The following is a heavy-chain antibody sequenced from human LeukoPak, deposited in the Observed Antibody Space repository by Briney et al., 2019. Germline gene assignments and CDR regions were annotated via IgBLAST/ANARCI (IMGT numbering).Heavy chain of an antibody. CDR3: ARALTPGAFDF. CDR2: ISGSGGST. D-gene: IGHD3-9*01. J-gene: IGHJ3*01. V-gene: IGHV3-23*01. Sequence: GGSLRLSCAASGFTFSSYAMSWVRQAPGKGLEWVSAISGSGGSTYYADSVKGRFTISRDNSKSTLYLQMNTLRAEDTAVYYCARALTPGAFDFWGQGTMVTVSS. CDR1: GFTFSSYA.